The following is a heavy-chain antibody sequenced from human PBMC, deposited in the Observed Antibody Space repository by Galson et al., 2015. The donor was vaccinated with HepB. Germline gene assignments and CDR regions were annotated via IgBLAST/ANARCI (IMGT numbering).Heavy chain of an antibody. D-gene: IGHD3-9*01. CDR1: GYTFTSYD. CDR2: MNPNSGNT. Sequence: SVKVSCKASGYTFTSYDINWVRQATGQGLEWMGWMNPNSGNTDYAQKFQGRVTMTRNTSISTAYMEMSSLRSEDTAVYYCARGNTYYDILTGYYADSAFDIWGQGTMVTVSS. J-gene: IGHJ3*02. CDR3: ARGNTYYDILTGYYADSAFDI. V-gene: IGHV1-8*01.